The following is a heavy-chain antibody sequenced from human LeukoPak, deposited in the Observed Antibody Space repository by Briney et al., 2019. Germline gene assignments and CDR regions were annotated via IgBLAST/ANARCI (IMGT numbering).Heavy chain of an antibody. CDR2: IGTVGVT. J-gene: IGHJ3*02. CDR3: ARGFVCSSTSCRWGEAFDI. Sequence: GSLRLSCAASGFTFSSYDMHWVRQATGKGLEWVSTIGTVGVTYYPGSVKGRFTISRENAKNSLYLQMNSLRAGDTAVYYCARGFVCSSTSCRWGEAFDIWGQGTMVTVSS. V-gene: IGHV3-13*01. CDR1: GFTFSSYD. D-gene: IGHD2-2*01.